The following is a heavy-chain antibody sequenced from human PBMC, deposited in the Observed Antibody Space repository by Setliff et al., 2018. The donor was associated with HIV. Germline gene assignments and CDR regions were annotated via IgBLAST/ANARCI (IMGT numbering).Heavy chain of an antibody. CDR2: LYYSGST. D-gene: IGHD3-22*01. Sequence: SETLSLTCTVSGGSMRSNYWSWIRQPPGKGLEWIGYLYYSGSTNYNPSLKSRATISVDTSKNQFSLRLSSVTAADTAVYYCTRRVSGYSSGSYYYHYMDVWGKGTTVTV. V-gene: IGHV4-59*08. CDR3: TRRVSGYSSGSYYYHYMDV. J-gene: IGHJ6*03. CDR1: GGSMRSNY.